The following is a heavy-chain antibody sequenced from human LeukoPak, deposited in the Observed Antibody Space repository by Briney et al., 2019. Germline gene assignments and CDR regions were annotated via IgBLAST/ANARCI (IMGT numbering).Heavy chain of an antibody. CDR1: GFTVSSNY. CDR3: ARVRILLWFGDEYNWFDP. CDR2: IYSGGST. D-gene: IGHD3-10*01. J-gene: IGHJ5*02. Sequence: PGGSLRLSCAASGFTVSSNYMSWVRQAPGKGLEWVSVIYSGGSTYYADSVKGRFTISRDNSKNTLYLQMNSLRAEDTAVYYCARVRILLWFGDEYNWFDPWGQGTLVTVSS. V-gene: IGHV3-53*01.